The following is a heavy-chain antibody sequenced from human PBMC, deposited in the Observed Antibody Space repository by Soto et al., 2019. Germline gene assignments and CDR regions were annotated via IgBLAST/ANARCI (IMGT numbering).Heavy chain of an antibody. CDR1: GGTFSRYA. V-gene: IGHV1-69*13. CDR3: ARAIVGPTTTGWLDP. J-gene: IGHJ5*02. Sequence: ASVKVSCKASGGTFSRYAISWVRQAPGQGLEWMGGIIPIFGTANYAQKFQGRATITADESTSTAYMELSSLRFEDTAVYYCARAIVGPTTTGWLDPWGQGTLVTVSS. D-gene: IGHD1-26*01. CDR2: IIPIFGTA.